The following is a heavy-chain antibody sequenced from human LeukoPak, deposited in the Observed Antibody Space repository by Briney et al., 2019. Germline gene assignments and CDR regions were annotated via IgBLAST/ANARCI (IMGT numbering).Heavy chain of an antibody. Sequence: SETLSLTCTVSGGSISSGSYYWSWIRQPAGKGLEWIGRIYTSGSTNYNPSLKSRVTISVDTSKNQFSQKLSSVTAADTAVYYCARGLFYYDSSGYSNYFDYWGQGTLVTVSS. D-gene: IGHD3-22*01. CDR3: ARGLFYYDSSGYSNYFDY. J-gene: IGHJ4*02. CDR2: IYTSGST. CDR1: GGSISSGSYY. V-gene: IGHV4-61*02.